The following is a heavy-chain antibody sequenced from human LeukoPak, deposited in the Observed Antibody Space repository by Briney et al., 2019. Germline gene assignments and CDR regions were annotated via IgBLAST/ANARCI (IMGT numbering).Heavy chain of an antibody. V-gene: IGHV3-7*04. Sequence: GGSLRLSCAASGFPFSTYDMHWVRQAPGKGLEWVANIKQDGSKKSYVDSVKGRFTISRDNAKNSLYLQMNSLRAEDTAIYYCTRVGYIDEGIDYWGQGTLVTVSS. CDR3: TRVGYIDEGIDY. D-gene: IGHD5-24*01. J-gene: IGHJ4*02. CDR2: IKQDGSKK. CDR1: GFPFSTYD.